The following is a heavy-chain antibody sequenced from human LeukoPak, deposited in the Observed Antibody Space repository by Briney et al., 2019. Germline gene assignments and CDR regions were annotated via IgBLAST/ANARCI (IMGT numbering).Heavy chain of an antibody. J-gene: IGHJ4*02. CDR3: ARDWGTYFDY. Sequence: SETLSLTCNVSGGSISSGGSRWSWIRQHPGKGLEWIGYIYYSGSTYYNPSLESRLTMSVDTSKKQFSLHLTSVTAADTAVYYCARDWGTYFDYWGQGTLVTVSS. D-gene: IGHD7-27*01. CDR2: IYYSGST. CDR1: GGSISSGGSR. V-gene: IGHV4-31*03.